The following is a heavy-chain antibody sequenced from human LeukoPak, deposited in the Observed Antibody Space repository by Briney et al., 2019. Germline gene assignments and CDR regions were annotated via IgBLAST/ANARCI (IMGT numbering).Heavy chain of an antibody. J-gene: IGHJ4*02. D-gene: IGHD6-13*01. V-gene: IGHV3-48*01. CDR3: ARAAGIAAAVARKYFDY. Sequence: GGSLRLSCAASAFTFSSYSMNWVRQAPGKGLEWVSFISSSGNTIYYADSVKGRFTISRDNAENSLFLQMNSLRAEDTAVYYCARAAGIAAAVARKYFDYWGQGTLVTVSS. CDR2: ISSSGNTI. CDR1: AFTFSSYS.